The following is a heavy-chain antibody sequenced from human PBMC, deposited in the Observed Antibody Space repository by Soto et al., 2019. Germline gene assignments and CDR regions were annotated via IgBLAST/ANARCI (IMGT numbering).Heavy chain of an antibody. V-gene: IGHV4-34*01. D-gene: IGHD6-19*01. J-gene: IGHJ5*02. CDR1: GGSFSGYY. CDR2: INHSGST. Sequence: PSETLSLTCAVYGGSFSGYYWSWIRQPPGKGLEWIGEINHSGSTNYNPSLKSRVTISVDTSKNQFSLKPSSVTAADTAVYYCARSRYSSGWFDPWGQGTLVTVSS. CDR3: ARSRYSSGWFDP.